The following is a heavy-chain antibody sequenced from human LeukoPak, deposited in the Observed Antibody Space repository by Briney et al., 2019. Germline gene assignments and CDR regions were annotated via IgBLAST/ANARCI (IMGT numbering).Heavy chain of an antibody. J-gene: IGHJ6*03. CDR3: AREVATGTIVVYYYYYMDV. V-gene: IGHV3-21*01. Sequence: GGSLRLSCAASGFTFSSYSMNWVRQAPGKGLEWVSSISISSSYIYYADSVKGRFTISRDNAKNSLYLQMNSLRAEDTAVYYCAREVATGTIVVYYYYYMDVWGKGTTVTVSS. CDR1: GFTFSSYS. D-gene: IGHD1-7*01. CDR2: ISISSSYI.